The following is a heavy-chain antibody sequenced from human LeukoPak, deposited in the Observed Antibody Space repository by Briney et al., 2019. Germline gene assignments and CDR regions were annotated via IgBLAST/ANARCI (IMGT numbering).Heavy chain of an antibody. Sequence: GGSLRLSCAASGFTFSSYAMSWVRQAPGKGLEWVSAISGSGGSTYYADSVKVRFTISRDNSKNTLYLQMNSLRAEDTAVYYCAKGMGYGDAFDIWGQGTMVTVSS. CDR1: GFTFSSYA. CDR2: ISGSGGST. CDR3: AKGMGYGDAFDI. D-gene: IGHD3-16*01. J-gene: IGHJ3*02. V-gene: IGHV3-23*01.